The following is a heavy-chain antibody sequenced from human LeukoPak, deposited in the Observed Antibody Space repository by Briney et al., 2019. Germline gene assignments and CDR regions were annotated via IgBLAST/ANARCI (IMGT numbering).Heavy chain of an antibody. V-gene: IGHV4-39*07. J-gene: IGHJ4*02. CDR3: ARVKGTCGGVIVPQEYFDY. Sequence: SETLSLTCTVSGGPISSSSYYWGWIRQPRGKGREWIGSSYYSGSTYYHPSLKSRVTISVDTSKNHFSLKLSAVTAADTAVYYCARVKGTCGGVIVPQEYFDYWGQGTLVTVSS. CDR1: GGPISSSSYY. D-gene: IGHD3-16*02. CDR2: SYYSGST.